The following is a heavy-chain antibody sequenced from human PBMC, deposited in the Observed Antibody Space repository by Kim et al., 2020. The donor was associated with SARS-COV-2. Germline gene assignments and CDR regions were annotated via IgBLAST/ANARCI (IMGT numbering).Heavy chain of an antibody. J-gene: IGHJ4*02. Sequence: SETLSLTCTVSSGSISSYFWSWIRLPPGKGLEWIGYIYYSGSTDYNPSLKSRVTISVDTSKNQFSLKLTSVSAADTAMYFCARGPGKAGGFGSGYFDYWGRGTLVTVSS. V-gene: IGHV4-59*08. CDR2: IYYSGST. CDR1: SGSISSYF. D-gene: IGHD3-10*01. CDR3: ARGPGKAGGFGSGYFDY.